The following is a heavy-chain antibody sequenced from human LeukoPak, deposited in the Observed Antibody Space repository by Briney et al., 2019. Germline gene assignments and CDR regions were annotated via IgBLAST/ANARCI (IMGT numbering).Heavy chain of an antibody. J-gene: IGHJ4*02. D-gene: IGHD2-8*01. Sequence: SETLSLTCTVSGGSISSSSYYWGWIRQPSGKGLEWIGSIYYSGSTYYNPSLKSRVTISVDTSKNQFSLKLSSVTAADTAVYYCAIGYCTNGVCYLFDYWGQGTLVTVSS. CDR2: IYYSGST. CDR3: AIGYCTNGVCYLFDY. CDR1: GGSISSSSYY. V-gene: IGHV4-39*01.